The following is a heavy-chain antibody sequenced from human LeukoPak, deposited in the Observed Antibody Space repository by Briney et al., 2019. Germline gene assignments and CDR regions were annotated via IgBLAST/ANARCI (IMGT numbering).Heavy chain of an antibody. D-gene: IGHD4-17*01. Sequence: GGSLRLSCAASGFTFNTHGMHWVRQAPGKGLEWVAVIWYDGSIKYYSDSVKGRFTIYRDNSKNTMYIQMNSLRAEDTAVYYCAIDPGYISGGHGDHGWSFVYWGQGTLVTVSS. V-gene: IGHV3-33*01. CDR1: GFTFNTHG. CDR2: IWYDGSIK. J-gene: IGHJ4*02. CDR3: AIDPGYISGGHGDHGWSFVY.